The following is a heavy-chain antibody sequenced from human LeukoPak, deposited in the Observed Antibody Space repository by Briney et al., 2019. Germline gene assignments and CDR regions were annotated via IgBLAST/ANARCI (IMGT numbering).Heavy chain of an antibody. V-gene: IGHV3-30*04. Sequence: GGSLRLSCTASGVTLSNYAMHWVRRPPGRGLEWVAVISFDGTNKYYGDSVEGRFSVSRDNSKNILYLQMNSLRHDDTAIYYCATDYGDYEPIDYWGQGSLVTVSS. D-gene: IGHD4-17*01. CDR1: GVTLSNYA. CDR2: ISFDGTNK. J-gene: IGHJ4*02. CDR3: ATDYGDYEPIDY.